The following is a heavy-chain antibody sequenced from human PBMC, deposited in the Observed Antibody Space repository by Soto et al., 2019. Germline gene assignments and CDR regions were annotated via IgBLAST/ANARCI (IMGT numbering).Heavy chain of an antibody. J-gene: IGHJ4*02. Sequence: QVQLQESGPGLVKPSETLSLTCTVSGDSISSYFWSWIRQPAGKGLEWIGRIYTSGSTNYNPSLKSRVTMSVEMSKNQFSLRLSSVTAADTAVYYCARENYYYDTSGYYYVFDYWGQGILVTVSS. CDR2: IYTSGST. CDR3: ARENYYYDTSGYYYVFDY. D-gene: IGHD3-22*01. CDR1: GDSISSYF. V-gene: IGHV4-4*07.